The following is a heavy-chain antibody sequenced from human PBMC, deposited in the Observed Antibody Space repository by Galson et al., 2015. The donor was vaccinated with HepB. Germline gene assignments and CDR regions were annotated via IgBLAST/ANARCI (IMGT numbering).Heavy chain of an antibody. CDR3: ASSSTSFPTAYYYYYGMDV. CDR1: GFTFSSYS. D-gene: IGHD2-2*01. CDR2: ISSSSSYI. V-gene: IGHV3-21*01. J-gene: IGHJ6*02. Sequence: SLRLSCAASGFTFSSYSMNWVRQAPGKGLEWVSSISSSSSYIYYADSVKGRFTISRDNAKNSLYLQMNSLRAEDTAVYYCASSSTSFPTAYYYYYGMDVWGQGTTVTVSS.